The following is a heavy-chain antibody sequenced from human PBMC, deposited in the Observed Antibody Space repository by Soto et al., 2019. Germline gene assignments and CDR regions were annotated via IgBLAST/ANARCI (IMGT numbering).Heavy chain of an antibody. CDR2: ISSNEVGT. CDR1: GFTLSGYA. V-gene: IGHV3-64*01. Sequence: EVQLAESGGGLAQPGGSLRLSCAASGFTLSGYAMDWVRQAPGKGLEYVSGISSNEVGTYYAKSVQGRFTISRDNSKNTVYLQMGSLRPEDMAVYYCARRARPDFYYMDVWGKGTTVTVSS. J-gene: IGHJ6*03. CDR3: ARRARPDFYYMDV. D-gene: IGHD6-6*01.